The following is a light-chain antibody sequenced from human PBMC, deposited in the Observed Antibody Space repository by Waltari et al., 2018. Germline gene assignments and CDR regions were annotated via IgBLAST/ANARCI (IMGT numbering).Light chain of an antibody. CDR3: QQYGSSPYT. V-gene: IGKV3-20*01. Sequence: DILLTQSPGTLSLSQGERATLSCRASQSVSGSYLAWYQHKPGQAPRLLIYGASSRATGIADRFSGSGSGTDFTLTISRLEPEDFAVYYCQQYGSSPYTFGQGTKLEIK. J-gene: IGKJ2*01. CDR1: QSVSGSY. CDR2: GAS.